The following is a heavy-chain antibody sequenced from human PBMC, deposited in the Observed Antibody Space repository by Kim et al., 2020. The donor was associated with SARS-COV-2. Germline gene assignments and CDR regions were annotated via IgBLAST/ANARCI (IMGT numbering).Heavy chain of an antibody. CDR1: GGSISSSSYY. J-gene: IGHJ5*02. V-gene: IGHV4-39*01. Sequence: SETLSLTCTVSGGSISSSSYYWGWIRQPPGKGLEWIGSIYYSGSTYYNPSLKSRVTISVDTSKNQFSLKLSSVTAADTAVYYCASQGLKLLWFGEFPVKYNWFDPWGQGTLVTVSS. CDR3: ASQGLKLLWFGEFPVKYNWFDP. CDR2: IYYSGST. D-gene: IGHD3-10*01.